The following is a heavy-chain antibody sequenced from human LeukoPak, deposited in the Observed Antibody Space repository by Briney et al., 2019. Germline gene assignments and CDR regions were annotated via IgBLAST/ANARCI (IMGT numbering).Heavy chain of an antibody. CDR3: ARVIRAYYYGSGSYYDWFDP. Sequence: SETLSLTCAVYGGSFSGYYWSRIRQPPGKGLEWIGEINHSGSTNYNPSLKSRVTISVDTSKNQFSLKLSSVTAADTAVYYCARVIRAYYYGSGSYYDWFDPWGQGTLVTVSS. CDR2: INHSGST. D-gene: IGHD3-10*01. V-gene: IGHV4-34*01. J-gene: IGHJ5*02. CDR1: GGSFSGYY.